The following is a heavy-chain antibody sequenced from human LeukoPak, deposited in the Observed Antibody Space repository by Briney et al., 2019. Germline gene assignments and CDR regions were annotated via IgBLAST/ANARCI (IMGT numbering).Heavy chain of an antibody. D-gene: IGHD6-19*01. CDR3: AKDQGASGWGAFDY. CDR1: GLTFSSYV. V-gene: IGHV3-43*02. J-gene: IGHJ4*02. Sequence: GGSLRLSCAASGLTFSSYVMSWVRQAPGKGLEWVSFISGDGGTTYYADSVKGRFTISRENSKTSLYLQMNSLRTEDTALYYCAKDQGASGWGAFDYWGQGTLVTVSS. CDR2: ISGDGGTT.